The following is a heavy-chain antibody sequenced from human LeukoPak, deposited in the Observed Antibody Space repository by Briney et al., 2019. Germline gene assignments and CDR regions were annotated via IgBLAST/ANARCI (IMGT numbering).Heavy chain of an antibody. Sequence: ASVTVSFTASVYTFTSYDINWERQATGQGLEWMGWMNANSGNTGYAQKFQGRVTMTRNTSISTAYMELSSLRSEDTAVYYCARVNRGSSWKDYYYYMDVWGKGTTVTVSS. D-gene: IGHD6-13*01. CDR1: VYTFTSYD. J-gene: IGHJ6*03. CDR3: ARVNRGSSWKDYYYYMDV. CDR2: MNANSGNT. V-gene: IGHV1-8*01.